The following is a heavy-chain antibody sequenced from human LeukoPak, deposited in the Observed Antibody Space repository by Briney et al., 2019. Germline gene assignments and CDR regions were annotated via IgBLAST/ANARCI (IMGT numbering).Heavy chain of an antibody. CDR2: INHSGST. V-gene: IGHV4-34*01. CDR1: GGSFSGYY. D-gene: IGHD7-27*01. CDR3: ARVPNWGRYFDY. J-gene: IGHJ4*02. Sequence: SETLSLTCAVYGGSFSGYYWSWIRQPPGKGLEWIGEINHSGSTNYNPSLKSRVTISVDTSKNQFSLKLSSVTAADTAVYYCARVPNWGRYFDYWGQGTLVTVSS.